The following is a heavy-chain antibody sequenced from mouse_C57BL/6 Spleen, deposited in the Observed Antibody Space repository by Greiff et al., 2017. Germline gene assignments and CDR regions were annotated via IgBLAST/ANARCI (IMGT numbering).Heavy chain of an antibody. V-gene: IGHV1-42*01. Sequence: VQLQQSGPELVKPGASVKISCKASGYSFTGYYMNWVKQSPEKSLEWIGEINPSTGGTTYNQKFKAKATLTVDKSSSTAYMQLKSLTSEDSAVYYCARSGYYGTLFDYWGQGTTLTVSS. CDR1: GYSFTGYY. D-gene: IGHD1-1*01. J-gene: IGHJ2*01. CDR3: ARSGYYGTLFDY. CDR2: INPSTGGT.